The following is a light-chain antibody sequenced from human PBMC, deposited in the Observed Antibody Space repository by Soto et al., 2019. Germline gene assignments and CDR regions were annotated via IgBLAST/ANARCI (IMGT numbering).Light chain of an antibody. Sequence: DIQMTQSPSSLSASVGDRVTITCRASQSISRFLNWYQQKPGKAPQLLIYEASSLQGGVPSRFIGSGPGTAFTLTIAGLQPADFATYYCHQSYSIPLTFGGGTKVDIK. CDR1: QSISRF. CDR3: HQSYSIPLT. CDR2: EAS. V-gene: IGKV1-39*01. J-gene: IGKJ4*01.